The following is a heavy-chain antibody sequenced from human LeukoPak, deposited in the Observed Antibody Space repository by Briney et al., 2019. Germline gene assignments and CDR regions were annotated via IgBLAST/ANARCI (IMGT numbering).Heavy chain of an antibody. CDR1: GFTFSSYG. V-gene: IGHV3-30*02. CDR2: IRYDGSNK. Sequence: GGSLRLSCAASGFTFSSYGMHWVHQAPGKGLEGVAVIRYDGSNKYYADSVKGRFTISRDNSKNTLYLQMNSLRAEDTAVYYCAKGRGIAAAHDAFDIWGQGTMVTVSS. J-gene: IGHJ3*02. D-gene: IGHD6-13*01. CDR3: AKGRGIAAAHDAFDI.